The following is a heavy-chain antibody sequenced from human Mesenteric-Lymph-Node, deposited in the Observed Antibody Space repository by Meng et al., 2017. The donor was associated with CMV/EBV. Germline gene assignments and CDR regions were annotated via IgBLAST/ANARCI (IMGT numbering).Heavy chain of an antibody. D-gene: IGHD4-11*01. J-gene: IGHJ4*02. Sequence: GESLKISCAASGFTVSSNYMNWVRQAPGKGLEWVSVIYSGGSIYYADSVKGRFTISRDNSKNTLYLQMNSLRAEDTAVYYCARVPSAYSNYARIDYWGQGTLVTVSS. CDR1: GFTVSSNY. V-gene: IGHV3-53*05. CDR2: IYSGGSI. CDR3: ARVPSAYSNYARIDY.